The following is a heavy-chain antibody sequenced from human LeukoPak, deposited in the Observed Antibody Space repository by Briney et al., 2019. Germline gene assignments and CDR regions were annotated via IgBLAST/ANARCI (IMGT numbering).Heavy chain of an antibody. Sequence: GGSLRLSCAASGFTFSSYGMSWVRQAPGKGLEWVANIKQDGSEKYYVDSVKGRFTISRDNAKNSLYLQMNSLRAEDTAVYYCVREGYGSGSWQEYYFDYWGQGTLVTVSS. J-gene: IGHJ4*02. CDR2: IKQDGSEK. CDR3: VREGYGSGSWQEYYFDY. D-gene: IGHD3-10*01. V-gene: IGHV3-7*01. CDR1: GFTFSSYG.